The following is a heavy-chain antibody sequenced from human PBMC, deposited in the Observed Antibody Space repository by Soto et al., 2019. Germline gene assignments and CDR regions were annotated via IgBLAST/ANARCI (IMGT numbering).Heavy chain of an antibody. CDR2: IYSSGGT. D-gene: IGHD3-3*01. CDR3: ARGQRFSDSFDP. CDR1: GGAISGYY. Sequence: SETLSLTCTASGGAISGYYWTWIRQPAGKGLEWIGRIYSSGGTKYNPSLKSRVDMSLDVSKNQFSLRLSSLTAADTAVYYCARGQRFSDSFDPWGQGTLVTSPQ. V-gene: IGHV4-4*07. J-gene: IGHJ5*02.